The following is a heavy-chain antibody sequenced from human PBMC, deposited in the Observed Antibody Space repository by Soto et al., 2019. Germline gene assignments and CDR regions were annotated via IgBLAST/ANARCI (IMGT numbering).Heavy chain of an antibody. CDR2: IKQDCTEK. J-gene: IGHJ4*02. Sequence: EVQLVEAGGDLVQPGGSLRLSCAASGFTFSSYWMSWVRLAPGKGLEWVASIKQDCTEKYYVDSVAGRFSISRDNPQTSIYLQMNGLIGEDTAVYYCLRGGGHFDSWGQGALVTVSS. V-gene: IGHV3-7*01. CDR1: GFTFSSYW. D-gene: IGHD2-15*01. CDR3: LRGGGHFDS.